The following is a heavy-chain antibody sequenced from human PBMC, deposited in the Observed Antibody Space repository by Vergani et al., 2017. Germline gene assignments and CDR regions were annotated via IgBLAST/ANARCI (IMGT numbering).Heavy chain of an antibody. J-gene: IGHJ6*02. CDR2: IKQDGSEK. CDR3: ARADLELPYYYYGMDV. D-gene: IGHD1-7*01. Sequence: EVQLVESGGGLVQPGGSLRLSCAASGFTFSSYWMSWVRQAPGKGLEWVANIKQDGSEKYYVDSVKGRFTISRDNAKNSLYLQMNSLRAEDTAVYYCARADLELPYYYYGMDVWGQGTTVTVSS. V-gene: IGHV3-7*03. CDR1: GFTFSSYW.